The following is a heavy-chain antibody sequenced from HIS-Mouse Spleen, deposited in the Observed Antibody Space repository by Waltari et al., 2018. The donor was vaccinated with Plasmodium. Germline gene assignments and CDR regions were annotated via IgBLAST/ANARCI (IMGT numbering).Heavy chain of an antibody. Sequence: QVQLQQWGAGLLKPSETLSLTCAASGGSFSGYYWSWIRQPPGKGLEWIGEINHSGSTNYNPSLKSRVTISVDTSKNQFSLKLSSVTAADTAVYYCARVTSSGVYWYFDLWGRGTLVTVSS. CDR3: ARVTSSGVYWYFDL. CDR2: INHSGST. D-gene: IGHD3-3*01. V-gene: IGHV4-34*01. CDR1: GGSFSGYY. J-gene: IGHJ2*01.